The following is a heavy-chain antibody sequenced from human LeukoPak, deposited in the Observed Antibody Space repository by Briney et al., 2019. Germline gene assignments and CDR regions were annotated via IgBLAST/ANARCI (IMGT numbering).Heavy chain of an antibody. V-gene: IGHV4-31*03. Sequence: SETLSLTCSVSGDSINSGGYYWSWIRQHPGKGLEWIGYIYYSGNTYYNPSLKSRITISLDTSKNQFSLKLSSVTAADTAVYYCARGSSGWLRFDYWGQGTLVTVSS. D-gene: IGHD6-19*01. J-gene: IGHJ4*02. CDR1: GDSINSGGYY. CDR3: ARGSSGWLRFDY. CDR2: IYYSGNT.